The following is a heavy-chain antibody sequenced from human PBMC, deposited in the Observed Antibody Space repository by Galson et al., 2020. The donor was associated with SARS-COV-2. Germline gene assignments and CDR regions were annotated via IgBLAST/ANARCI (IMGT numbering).Heavy chain of an antibody. J-gene: IGHJ4*02. CDR3: AVENSSAALSLVDY. Sequence: GGSLRLSCAASGFTFSSYAMHWVRQAPGKGLEWVAVISYDGSNKYYADSVKGRFTISRDNSKNTLYLQMNSLRAEDTAVYYCAVENSSAALSLVDYWGQGTLVTVSS. CDR2: ISYDGSNK. CDR1: GFTFSSYA. D-gene: IGHD2-2*01. V-gene: IGHV3-30*04.